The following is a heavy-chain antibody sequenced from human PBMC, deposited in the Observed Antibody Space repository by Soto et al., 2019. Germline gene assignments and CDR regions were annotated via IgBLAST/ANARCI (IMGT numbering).Heavy chain of an antibody. CDR1: GFTVSSKY. J-gene: IGHJ6*02. CDR3: ARDDVLCDGGRCHRVPLDF. Sequence: GGSLRLSCAASGFTVSSKYMSWVRQAPGKGLEWVSLIQSGGPTYYADSVKGRFTISRDTSENTVHLQMDSLRAEDTAVYYCARDDVLCDGGRCHRVPLDFWGQGTTVIVSS. D-gene: IGHD2-15*01. CDR2: IQSGGPT. V-gene: IGHV3-66*01.